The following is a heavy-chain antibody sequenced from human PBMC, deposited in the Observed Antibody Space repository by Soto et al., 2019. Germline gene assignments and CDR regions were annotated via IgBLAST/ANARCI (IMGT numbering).Heavy chain of an antibody. Sequence: SETLSLTCAVYGGSFSGYYWSWIRQPPGKGLEWIGEINHSGSTNYNPSLKSRVTISVDTSKNQFSLKLSSVTAADTAVYYCARGDYYGSGSYFPFDYWGQGTLVTVSS. CDR1: GGSFSGYY. V-gene: IGHV4-34*01. CDR2: INHSGST. D-gene: IGHD3-10*01. CDR3: ARGDYYGSGSYFPFDY. J-gene: IGHJ4*02.